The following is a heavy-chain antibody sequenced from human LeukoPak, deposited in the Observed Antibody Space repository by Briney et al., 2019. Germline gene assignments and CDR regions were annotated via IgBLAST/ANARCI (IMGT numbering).Heavy chain of an antibody. CDR3: AREKYYYDSSGYYSDVYYFDY. J-gene: IGHJ4*02. D-gene: IGHD3-22*01. V-gene: IGHV4-31*03. Sequence: SETLSLTCTVSGGSISSGGYYWSWIRQHPGKGLEWIGYIYYSGSTYYNPSLKSRVTISVDTSKNQFSLKLSSVTAADTAVYYCAREKYYYDSSGYYSDVYYFDYWGQGTLVTVSS. CDR1: GGSISSGGYY. CDR2: IYYSGST.